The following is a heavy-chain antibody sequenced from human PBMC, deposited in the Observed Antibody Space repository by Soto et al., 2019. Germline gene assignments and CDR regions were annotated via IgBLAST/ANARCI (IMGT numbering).Heavy chain of an antibody. J-gene: IGHJ4*02. CDR1: GFTFSNCS. CDR3: ARDQPGYSYGYGLGY. CDR2: ISSSSSYI. V-gene: IGHV3-21*01. Sequence: PAESLRPSSQTSGFTFSNCSMNRVRQAPGKGLEWVSSISSSSSYIYYADSVKGRFTISRDNAKNSLYLQMNSLRAEDTAVYYCARDQPGYSYGYGLGYWGQGT. D-gene: IGHD5-18*01.